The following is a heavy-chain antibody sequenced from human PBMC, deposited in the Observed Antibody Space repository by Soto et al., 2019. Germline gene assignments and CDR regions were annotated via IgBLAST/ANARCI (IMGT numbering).Heavy chain of an antibody. D-gene: IGHD3-22*01. V-gene: IGHV1-69*01. Sequence: SVKVPCKASGGSFSSYAIIWVRQAPGQGLEWMGGIIPIFGTANYAQKFQDRITITADESTSTGYLELRSLRSEDTAMYYCARDRTLYDSSGYYYLYWGQGTLVTVSS. CDR1: GGSFSSYA. CDR3: ARDRTLYDSSGYYYLY. CDR2: IIPIFGTA. J-gene: IGHJ4*02.